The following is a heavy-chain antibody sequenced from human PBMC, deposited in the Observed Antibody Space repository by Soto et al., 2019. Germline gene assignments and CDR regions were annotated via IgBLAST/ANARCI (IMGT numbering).Heavy chain of an antibody. Sequence: TLSLTCTVSGGSISSYYWSWIRQPPGKGLEWIGYIYYSGSTNYNPSLKSRVTISVDTSKNQFSLKLSSVTAADTAVYYCARGLDYDYVWGSYRLYNWFDPWGQGTLVTVSS. J-gene: IGHJ5*02. D-gene: IGHD3-16*02. CDR3: ARGLDYDYVWGSYRLYNWFDP. V-gene: IGHV4-59*01. CDR1: GGSISSYY. CDR2: IYYSGST.